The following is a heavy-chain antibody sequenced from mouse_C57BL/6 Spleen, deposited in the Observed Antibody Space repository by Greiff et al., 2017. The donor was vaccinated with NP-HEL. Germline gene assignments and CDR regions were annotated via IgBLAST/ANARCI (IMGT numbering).Heavy chain of an antibody. J-gene: IGHJ1*03. D-gene: IGHD1-1*01. CDR2: IYPGSGST. Sequence: QVQLQQPGAELVKPGASVKMSCKASGYTFTSYWITWVKQRPGQGLEWIGDIYPGSGSTNYNEKFKSKATLTVDTSSSTAYMQLSSLTSEDSAVYYCARPSYYGSIHYWYFDVWGTGTTVTVSS. CDR1: GYTFTSYW. V-gene: IGHV1-55*01. CDR3: ARPSYYGSIHYWYFDV.